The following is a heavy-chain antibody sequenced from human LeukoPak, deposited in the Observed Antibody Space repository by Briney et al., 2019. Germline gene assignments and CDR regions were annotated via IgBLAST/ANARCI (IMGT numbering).Heavy chain of an antibody. D-gene: IGHD2/OR15-2a*01. Sequence: SETLSLTCTVSEYSIRSGYYWGWIRQPPGKGLEWIGSIYHSGSTYYNPSLKSRVTISPDTSRNQFSLKLTSVSAADTAVYYCARDTWSLFDYWGQGTLVTVSS. CDR2: IYHSGST. CDR1: EYSIRSGYY. J-gene: IGHJ4*02. V-gene: IGHV4-38-2*02. CDR3: ARDTWSLFDY.